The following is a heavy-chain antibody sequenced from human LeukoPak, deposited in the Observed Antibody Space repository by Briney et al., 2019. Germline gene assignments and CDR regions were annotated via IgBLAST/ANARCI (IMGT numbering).Heavy chain of an antibody. CDR3: AREYDFWTGRDSSKGWLDP. D-gene: IGHD3-3*01. Sequence: SETLSLTCSVSGVSINDHYWTWVRQPAGRGLEWIGHIYISGSTDYNPSLKSRVTLSVDMSKNQFSPRLTSVTAADTAVYYCAREYDFWTGRDSSKGWLDPWGPGILVAVSS. V-gene: IGHV4-4*07. CDR1: GVSINDHY. J-gene: IGHJ5*02. CDR2: IYISGST.